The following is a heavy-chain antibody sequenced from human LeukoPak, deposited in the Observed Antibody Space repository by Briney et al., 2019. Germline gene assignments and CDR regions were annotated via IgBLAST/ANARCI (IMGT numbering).Heavy chain of an antibody. V-gene: IGHV3-74*01. CDR1: GFAFSSYW. CDR3: ARGVWHYDL. Sequence: RTGGSLRLSCAASGFAFSSYWMHGVRRAPGKGLVWVSRIKSDGITTTYADSVKGRFTISRDNAKNTLYLQMNSLRVDDTAVYYCARGVWHYDLWGRGTLVTVSS. CDR2: IKSDGITT. J-gene: IGHJ2*01.